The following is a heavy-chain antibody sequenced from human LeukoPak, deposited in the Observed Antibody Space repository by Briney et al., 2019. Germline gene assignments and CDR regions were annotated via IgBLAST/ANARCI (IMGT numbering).Heavy chain of an antibody. D-gene: IGHD2/OR15-2a*01. CDR3: ARGLYDCNNISCYFGFDP. J-gene: IGHJ5*02. CDR2: ISSSGTTI. CDR1: GFIFSDTW. V-gene: IGHV3-48*01. Sequence: PGGSLRLSCAASGFIFSDTWMNWVRQAPGKGLEWVSYISSSGTTIYYADSVKGRFTISRDNAKNSLYLQMNSLRAEDTAVYYCARGLYDCNNISCYFGFDPWGQGTLVTVSS.